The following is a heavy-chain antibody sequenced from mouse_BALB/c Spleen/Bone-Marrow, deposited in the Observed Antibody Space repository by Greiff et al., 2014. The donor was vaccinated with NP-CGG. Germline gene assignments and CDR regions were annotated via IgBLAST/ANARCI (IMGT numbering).Heavy chain of an antibody. D-gene: IGHD1-1*02. CDR1: GYTFTSYW. Sequence: QVHVKQSGTELVRPGASVKLSCKASGYTFTSYWIHWVKQRPGQGLEWIGNIYPSGSYTNYNQKFKDKATLTVDKSSSTAYMLPSSPTSEYSSAYCGTREDGALAYWGQGTLVTVSA. V-gene: IGHV1-69*02. CDR3: TREDGALAY. CDR2: IYPSGSYT. J-gene: IGHJ3*01.